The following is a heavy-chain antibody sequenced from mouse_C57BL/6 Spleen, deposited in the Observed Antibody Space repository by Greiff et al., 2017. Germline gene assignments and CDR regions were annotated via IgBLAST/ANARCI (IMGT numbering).Heavy chain of an antibody. Sequence: VQVVESGAELARPGASVKLSCKASGYTFTSYGIRWVKQRTGQGLEWIGEIYPRSGNTYYNEKFKGKATLTADKSSSTAYMELRSLTSEDSAVXICAGSGGYYEAYWGQGTLVTVSA. V-gene: IGHV1-81*01. CDR1: GYTFTSYG. D-gene: IGHD2-3*01. CDR2: IYPRSGNT. CDR3: AGSGGYYEAY. J-gene: IGHJ3*01.